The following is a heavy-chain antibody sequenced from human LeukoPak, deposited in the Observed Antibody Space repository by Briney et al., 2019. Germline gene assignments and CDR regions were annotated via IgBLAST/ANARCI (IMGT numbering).Heavy chain of an antibody. Sequence: ASVKVSCKASGCTLNNSGISWLREAPGQGLEWMGWINARNGFTNYAQKFQGRLTMTTDTSTTTAHMDLRGLTSDDTAVYYCARDREGTGIWRDYWGQGTLVTVSS. V-gene: IGHV1-18*01. D-gene: IGHD1-1*01. CDR3: ARDREGTGIWRDY. CDR1: GCTLNNSG. J-gene: IGHJ4*02. CDR2: INARNGFT.